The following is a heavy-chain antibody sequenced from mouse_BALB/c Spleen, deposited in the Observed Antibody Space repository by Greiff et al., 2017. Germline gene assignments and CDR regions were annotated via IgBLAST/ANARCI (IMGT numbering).Heavy chain of an antibody. J-gene: IGHJ3*01. CDR1: GFNIKDTY. CDR3: ARGYDPFAY. Sequence: VQLKESGAELVKPGASVKLSCTASGFNIKDTYMHWVKQRPEQGLEWIGRIDPANGNTKYDPKFQGKATITADTSSNTAYLQLSSLTSEDTAVYYCARGYDPFAYWGQGTLVTVSA. D-gene: IGHD2-10*02. V-gene: IGHV14-3*02. CDR2: IDPANGNT.